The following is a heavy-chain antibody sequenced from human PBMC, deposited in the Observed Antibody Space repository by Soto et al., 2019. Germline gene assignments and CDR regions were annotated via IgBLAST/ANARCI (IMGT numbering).Heavy chain of an antibody. J-gene: IGHJ4*02. V-gene: IGHV1-69*13. CDR3: ARGTVTPGLDY. CDR1: GGTFSSYA. Sequence: SVKVSCKASGGTFSSYAISWVRPAPGQGLEWMGGIIPIFGTANYAQKFQGRVTITADESTSTAYMELNSLRAEDTAVYYCARGTVTPGLDYWGQGTLVTVSS. D-gene: IGHD4-17*01. CDR2: IIPIFGTA.